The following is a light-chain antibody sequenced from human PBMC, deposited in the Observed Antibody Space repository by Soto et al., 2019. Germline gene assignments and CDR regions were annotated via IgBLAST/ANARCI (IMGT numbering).Light chain of an antibody. CDR1: QSVSRSD. V-gene: IGKV3-20*01. CDR3: QQFSSTPSWT. CDR2: GAS. J-gene: IGKJ1*01. Sequence: EIVLTQSPGTLSLSPGERATLSCRASQSVSRSDLAWYQQKPGQAPRLLIHGASSRATGIPDRFSGSGSGTDFTLTISRMEPEDFAVYYCQQFSSTPSWTFGQGTKVDIK.